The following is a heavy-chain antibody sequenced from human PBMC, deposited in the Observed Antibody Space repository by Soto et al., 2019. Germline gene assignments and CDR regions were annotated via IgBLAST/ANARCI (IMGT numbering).Heavy chain of an antibody. V-gene: IGHV1-69*13. CDR1: GGTFSSYA. Sequence: SVKVSCKASGGTFSSYAISWVRQAPGQGLEWMGGIIPIFGTANYAQKFQGRVTITADESTSTAYMELSSLRSEDTAVYYCAREGAIPGTFDYWGQGILVTVSS. D-gene: IGHD1-20*01. CDR3: AREGAIPGTFDY. CDR2: IIPIFGTA. J-gene: IGHJ4*02.